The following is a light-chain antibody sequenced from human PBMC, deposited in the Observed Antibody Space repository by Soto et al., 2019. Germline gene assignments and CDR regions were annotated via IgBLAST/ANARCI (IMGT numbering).Light chain of an antibody. J-gene: IGKJ4*01. Sequence: VIWMTKFPSFLSASTGDRVTISCRMGQAITSFLAWYQQKPGKAPELLIYAASTLQSGVPSRFSGSGSGTDFTLTISCLQSEDFATYYCQQYYSFPLTFGGGTKVEIK. CDR1: QAITSF. CDR3: QQYYSFPLT. CDR2: AAS. V-gene: IGKV1D-8*03.